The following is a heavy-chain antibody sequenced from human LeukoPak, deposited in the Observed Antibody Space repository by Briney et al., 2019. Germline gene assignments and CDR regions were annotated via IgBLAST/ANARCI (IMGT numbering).Heavy chain of an antibody. CDR1: GYVFTSYD. CDR2: MSPNSGDT. V-gene: IGHV1-8*01. J-gene: IGHJ4*02. Sequence: ASVKVSCKPHGYVFTSYDIYWVRQAPGQGLEWMGWMSPNSGDTGYAQKFQGRVTMTRDTSTGTAYMELNRLRYDDTAIYFCARDYDSNSSWGQGTLVTVSS. D-gene: IGHD3-22*01. CDR3: ARDYDSNSS.